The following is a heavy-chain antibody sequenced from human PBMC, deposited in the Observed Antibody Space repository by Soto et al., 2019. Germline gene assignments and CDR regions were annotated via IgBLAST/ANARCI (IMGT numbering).Heavy chain of an antibody. CDR1: GFTFTNAW. CDR2: IQSKTDGEAT. Sequence: EVQLVESGGALVKPGGSLRLSCAASGFTFTNAWINWVRQAPGKGLEWVGRIQSKTDGEATQYAAPVRGRITISRDDSKNTMYLQMNSLKPEDTAVYWCATRFHTNDSGDYRYKDVWGKGTTVIVSS. D-gene: IGHD1-1*01. V-gene: IGHV3-15*02. J-gene: IGHJ6*03. CDR3: ATRFHTNDSGDYRYKDV.